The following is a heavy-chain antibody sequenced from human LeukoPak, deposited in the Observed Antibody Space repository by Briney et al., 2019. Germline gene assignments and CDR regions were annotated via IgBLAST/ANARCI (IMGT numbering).Heavy chain of an antibody. CDR2: IKSKTDGGTT. CDR3: TTEAKGYSPFDY. J-gene: IGHJ4*02. V-gene: IGHV3-15*01. D-gene: IGHD4-11*01. CDR1: GFTFSSYW. Sequence: PGGSLRLSCAASGFTFSSYWMSWVRQAPGKGLEWVGRIKSKTDGGTTDYAAPVKGRFTISRDDSKNTLYLQMNSLKTEDTAVYYCTTEAKGYSPFDYWGQGTLVTVSS.